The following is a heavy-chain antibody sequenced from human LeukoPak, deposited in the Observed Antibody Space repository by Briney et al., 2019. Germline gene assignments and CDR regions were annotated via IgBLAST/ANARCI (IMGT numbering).Heavy chain of an antibody. CDR1: GYTFTTHY. CDR3: ARGPPLGSSGWYENDY. Sequence: ASVKVSCKASGYTFTTHYIHWVRQAPGQGLEGMGIINPSGGSTSYAQKFQGRVTMTRDTSTSTVYMELSSLRSEDTAVYYCARGPPLGSSGWYENDYWGQGTLVTVSS. J-gene: IGHJ4*02. CDR2: INPSGGST. V-gene: IGHV1-46*01. D-gene: IGHD6-19*01.